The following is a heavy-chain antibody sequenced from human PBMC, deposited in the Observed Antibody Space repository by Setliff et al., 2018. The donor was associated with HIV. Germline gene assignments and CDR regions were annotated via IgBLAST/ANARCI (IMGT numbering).Heavy chain of an antibody. V-gene: IGHV4-34*01. D-gene: IGHD2-15*01. CDR1: GGSFTGYQ. Sequence: SETLSLTCAVYGGSFTGYQWTWIRQSPGKGLEWIGEVNHGGTAIYDLSLESRVTISVDMSKRQFSLRLTSVTAADTAVYYCAGFQCDGNGCHQIDYWGLGTLVTVSS. CDR3: AGFQCDGNGCHQIDY. CDR2: VNHGGTA. J-gene: IGHJ4*02.